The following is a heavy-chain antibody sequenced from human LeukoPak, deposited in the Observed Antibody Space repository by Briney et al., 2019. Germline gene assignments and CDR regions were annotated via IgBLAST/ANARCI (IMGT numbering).Heavy chain of an antibody. V-gene: IGHV3-30-3*01. Sequence: PGGSLRLSCAASEFTFSNYALHWVRQAPGKGLQWVAVISYDGNTIHYADSVKGRFTISRDNAKNSLYLQMNSLRAEDTAVYYCARVQTEANSSGWYTGYWYFDLWGRGTLVTVSS. J-gene: IGHJ2*01. CDR1: EFTFSNYA. CDR3: ARVQTEANSSGWYTGYWYFDL. D-gene: IGHD6-19*01. CDR2: ISYDGNTI.